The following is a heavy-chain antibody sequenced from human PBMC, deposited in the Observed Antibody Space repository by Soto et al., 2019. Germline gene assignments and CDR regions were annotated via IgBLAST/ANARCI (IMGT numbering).Heavy chain of an antibody. J-gene: IGHJ4*02. Sequence: SETLSLTCAVSGYSINSDYYWGWIRQPPGKGLEWIGSVDHSGRTYYSPSLRSRLTIFIDTSKNQFSLRLTSVTAAGTAMYFCAKKGYYPSGKINLFDSWGPGTLVTVSS. V-gene: IGHV4-38-2*01. CDR2: VDHSGRT. D-gene: IGHD3-10*01. CDR1: GYSINSDYY. CDR3: AKKGYYPSGKINLFDS.